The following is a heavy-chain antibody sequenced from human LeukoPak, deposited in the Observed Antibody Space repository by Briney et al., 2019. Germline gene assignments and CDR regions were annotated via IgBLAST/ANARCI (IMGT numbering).Heavy chain of an antibody. CDR2: IWYDGSNE. CDR1: GFKFSRYG. D-gene: IGHD1-20*01. Sequence: GGSLRLSCAASGFKFSRYGMHWVRQARGKGLEWVAVIWYDGSNEFYADSVKGRFTISRDNSKNTLYLQMNNLRAEDTAVYYCARGTNWSPLDFDYWGQGTLVTVSS. J-gene: IGHJ4*02. V-gene: IGHV3-33*01. CDR3: ARGTNWSPLDFDY.